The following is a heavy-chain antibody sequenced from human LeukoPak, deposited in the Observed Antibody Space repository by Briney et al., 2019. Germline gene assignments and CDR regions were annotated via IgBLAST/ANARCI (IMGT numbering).Heavy chain of an antibody. CDR3: AKDRAYYYDSSGYYSEYFQH. J-gene: IGHJ1*01. CDR2: ISGSGGST. Sequence: PGGSLRLSCAASGFTFSSYATSWVRQAPGKGLEWVSAISGSGGSTYYADSVKGRFTISRDNSKNTLYLQMNSLRAEDTAVYYCAKDRAYYYDSSGYYSEYFQHWGQGTLVTVSS. D-gene: IGHD3-22*01. V-gene: IGHV3-23*01. CDR1: GFTFSSYA.